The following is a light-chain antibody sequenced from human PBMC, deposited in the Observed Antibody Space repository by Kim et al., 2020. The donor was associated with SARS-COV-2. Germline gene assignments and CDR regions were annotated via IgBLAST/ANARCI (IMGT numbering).Light chain of an antibody. V-gene: IGKV1-9*01. CDR2: TAS. J-gene: IGKJ4*01. CDR3: QQLNSYPRLT. CDR1: QGIRST. Sequence: SVGARVTITCRSSQGIRSTLAWYQQKPGKAPKLLIYTASTLQSGVPSRFSGSGSGTDFTLTISSLQPEDFATYYCQQLNSYPRLTFGGGTKVDIK.